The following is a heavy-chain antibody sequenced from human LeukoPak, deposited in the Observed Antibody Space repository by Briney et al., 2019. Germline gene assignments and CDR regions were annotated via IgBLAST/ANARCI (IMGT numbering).Heavy chain of an antibody. V-gene: IGHV1-24*01. CDR2: FDPEDGET. D-gene: IGHD4-17*01. J-gene: IGHJ4*02. CDR1: GYTLTELS. CDR3: ARDSGLTTVTTYWDY. Sequence: ASVKVSCKVSGYTLTELSMHWVRQAPGKGLEWMGGFDPEDGETIYAQKLQGRVTMTEDTSTDTAYMELSSLRSEDTAVYYCARDSGLTTVTTYWDYWGQGTLVTVSS.